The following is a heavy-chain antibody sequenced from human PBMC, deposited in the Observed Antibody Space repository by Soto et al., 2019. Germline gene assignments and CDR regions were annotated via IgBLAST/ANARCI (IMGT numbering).Heavy chain of an antibody. CDR3: ARGRLRVRGGISAFDY. D-gene: IGHD3-10*01. V-gene: IGHV4-34*01. Sequence: QVQLQQWGAGLLKPSETLSLTCAVYGGSFSGYYWSWIRQPPGKGLEWIGEINHSGSTNYNPSLKSRVTISVDTSKNQFSLKLSSVTAADTAVYYCARGRLRVRGGISAFDYWGQGTLVTVSS. CDR1: GGSFSGYY. CDR2: INHSGST. J-gene: IGHJ4*02.